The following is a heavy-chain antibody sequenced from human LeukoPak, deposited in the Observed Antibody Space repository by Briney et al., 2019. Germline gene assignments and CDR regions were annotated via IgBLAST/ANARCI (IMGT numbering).Heavy chain of an antibody. Sequence: GASVKVSCKASGYTFTGYYMHWVRQAPGQGLEWMGWINPNSGGTNYAQKFQGRVTMTRDKSISTAYMELSRLRSDDTAVYYCARVRTIAAVGPDFDYWGQGTLVTVSS. D-gene: IGHD6-13*01. J-gene: IGHJ4*02. CDR1: GYTFTGYY. V-gene: IGHV1-2*02. CDR2: INPNSGGT. CDR3: ARVRTIAAVGPDFDY.